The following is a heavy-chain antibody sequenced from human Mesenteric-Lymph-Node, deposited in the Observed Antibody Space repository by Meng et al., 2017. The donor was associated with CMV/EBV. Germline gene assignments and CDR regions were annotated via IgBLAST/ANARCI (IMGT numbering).Heavy chain of an antibody. D-gene: IGHD6-13*01. V-gene: IGHV4-59*01. CDR3: ARDRKSYSSSGGYGMDV. Sequence: GSLRLSCTVSGGSISSYYWSWIRQPPGKGLEWIGYIYYSGSTNYNPSLKSRVTISVDTSKNQFSLKLSSVTAADTAVYYCARDRKSYSSSGGYGMDVWGQGTTVTVSS. CDR1: GGSISSYY. J-gene: IGHJ6*02. CDR2: IYYSGST.